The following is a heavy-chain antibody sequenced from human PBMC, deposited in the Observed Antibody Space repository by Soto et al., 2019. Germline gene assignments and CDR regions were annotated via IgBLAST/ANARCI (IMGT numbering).Heavy chain of an antibody. V-gene: IGHV1-2*02. Sequence: EASVKVSCKTSGYTFTGYYIHWVRQAPGQGLEWMGWINPNSGGTNYAQEFQDRVTMTGDTSITTAYMELSSLRSDDTAVYYCASTIIAAAGTPYFDYWGQGTLVTVSS. J-gene: IGHJ4*02. CDR1: GYTFTGYY. CDR3: ASTIIAAAGTPYFDY. CDR2: INPNSGGT. D-gene: IGHD6-13*01.